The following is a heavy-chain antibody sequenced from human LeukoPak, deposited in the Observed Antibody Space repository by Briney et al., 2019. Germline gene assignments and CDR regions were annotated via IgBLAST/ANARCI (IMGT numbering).Heavy chain of an antibody. Sequence: SETLSLTCAVYGGSFSGYYWSWIRQPPGKGLEWIGEINHSGSTNYNPSLKSRVTISVDTSKNQFSLKLSSVTAADTAVYYCARAPYDFWGGYYKGDYMDVWGKGTTVTVSS. CDR1: GGSFSGYY. D-gene: IGHD3-3*01. CDR2: INHSGST. J-gene: IGHJ6*03. CDR3: ARAPYDFWGGYYKGDYMDV. V-gene: IGHV4-34*01.